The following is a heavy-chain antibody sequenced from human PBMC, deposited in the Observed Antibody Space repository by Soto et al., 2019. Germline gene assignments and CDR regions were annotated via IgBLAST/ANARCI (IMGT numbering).Heavy chain of an antibody. D-gene: IGHD6-6*01. Sequence: GGSLRLSCSASGFTFSSYAMHWVRQAPGKGLEYVSAISSNGGSTYYADSVKGRFTISRDNSKNTLYLQMSSLRAEDTAVYYCVKSSLIGARGVIEHPYFDYWGQGTLVTVSS. CDR2: ISSNGGST. CDR1: GFTFSSYA. CDR3: VKSSLIGARGVIEHPYFDY. J-gene: IGHJ4*02. V-gene: IGHV3-64D*09.